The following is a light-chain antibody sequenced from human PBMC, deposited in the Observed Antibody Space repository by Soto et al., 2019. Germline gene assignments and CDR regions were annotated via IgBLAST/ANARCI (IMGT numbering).Light chain of an antibody. J-gene: IGKJ2*01. CDR1: QSISSW. Sequence: DVQMTQSPSTLSASVGDRVTITCRASQSISSWLAWYQQKPGKAAKLLIYKAFSLENGVPSRFGGRGSGTEFTLTTSSLQPDDFATYYCQQYNSYSHTFGKGTKLEI. CDR3: QQYNSYSHT. V-gene: IGKV1-5*03. CDR2: KAF.